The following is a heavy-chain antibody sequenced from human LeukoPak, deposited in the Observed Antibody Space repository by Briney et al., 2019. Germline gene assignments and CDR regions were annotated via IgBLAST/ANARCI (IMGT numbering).Heavy chain of an antibody. D-gene: IGHD3-10*01. J-gene: IGHJ4*02. V-gene: IGHV1-2*02. CDR3: ARAKPKNMVRGLIMRRESRYYFDY. CDR1: GYTFTGCY. CDR2: INPNSGGT. Sequence: ASVKVSCKASGYTFTGCYMHWVRQAPGQGLEWMGWINPNSGGTNYAQKFQGRVTMTRDTSISTAYMELSRLRSDDTAVYYCARAKPKNMVRGLIMRRESRYYFDYWGQGTLVTVSS.